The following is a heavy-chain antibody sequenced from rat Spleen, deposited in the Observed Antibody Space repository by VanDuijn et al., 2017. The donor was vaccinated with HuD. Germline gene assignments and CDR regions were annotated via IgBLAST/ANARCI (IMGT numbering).Heavy chain of an antibody. CDR2: ISTGGGNT. D-gene: IGHD1-12*03. Sequence: EVQLVESGGGLVQPGRSMKLSCAASGFTFINYYMAWVRQAPTKGLEWVASISTGGGNTYYRDSVKGRFTISRDNAKSTLYLQMDGLRSEDTATYYCARHYYYDGYWFAYWGQGTLVTVSS. V-gene: IGHV5-25*01. CDR1: GFTFINYY. J-gene: IGHJ3*01. CDR3: ARHYYYDGYWFAY.